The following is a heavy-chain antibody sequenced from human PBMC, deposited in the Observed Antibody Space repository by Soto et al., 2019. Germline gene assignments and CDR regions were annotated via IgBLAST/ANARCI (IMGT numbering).Heavy chain of an antibody. J-gene: IGHJ4*02. V-gene: IGHV1-69*01. CDR1: GTTFSTHG. Sequence: QVQLVQSVAEVRKPGSSVNVSCKASGTTFSTHGIHWVRQAPGQGLEWMGGFVPMFSSSNYAQKFQGRLTIVADESTNSVYMELNSLRVDDSAIYYCARTGGTYYFDHWGQGTLVTVSS. D-gene: IGHD1-26*01. CDR3: ARTGGTYYFDH. CDR2: FVPMFSSS.